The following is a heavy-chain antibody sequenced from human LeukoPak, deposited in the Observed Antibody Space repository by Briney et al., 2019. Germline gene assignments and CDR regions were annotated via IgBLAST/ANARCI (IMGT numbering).Heavy chain of an antibody. Sequence: SGGSLRLSCAASGFTFSSYSMNWVRQAPGKGLEWVSSISSSSSYIYYADSVKGRFTISRDNAKNSLYLQMNSLRAEDTAVYYCARGVRGVPYYFDYWGQGTLVTVSS. V-gene: IGHV3-21*01. CDR1: GFTFSSYS. CDR3: ARGVRGVPYYFDY. J-gene: IGHJ4*02. CDR2: ISSSSSYI. D-gene: IGHD3-10*01.